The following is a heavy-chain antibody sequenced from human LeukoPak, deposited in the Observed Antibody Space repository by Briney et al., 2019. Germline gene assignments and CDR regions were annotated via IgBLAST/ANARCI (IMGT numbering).Heavy chain of an antibody. CDR2: TYYSGST. CDR1: GGSISSGDYY. CDR3: ARDYGSYGLYYYYYGMDV. V-gene: IGHV4-30-4*01. Sequence: SQTLSLTCTVSGGSISSGDYYWSWIRQPPGKGLEWIGYTYYSGSTYYNPSLKSRVTISVDTSKNQFSLKLSSVTAADTAVYYCARDYGSYGLYYYYYGMDVWGQGTTVTVSS. J-gene: IGHJ6*02. D-gene: IGHD3-10*01.